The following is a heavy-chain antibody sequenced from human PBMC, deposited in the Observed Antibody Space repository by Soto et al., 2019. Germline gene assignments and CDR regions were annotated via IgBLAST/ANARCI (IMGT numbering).Heavy chain of an antibody. CDR3: ARGPGGTTYYDFWSGYPILFY. Sequence: ASVKVSCKASGYTFTGYYMHWVRQAPGQGLEWMGWINPNSGGTNYAQKFQGWVTMTRDTSISTAYMELSRLRSDDTAVYYCARGPGGTTYYDFWSGYPILFYWGQGTLVTVS. J-gene: IGHJ4*02. CDR2: INPNSGGT. D-gene: IGHD3-3*01. V-gene: IGHV1-2*04. CDR1: GYTFTGYY.